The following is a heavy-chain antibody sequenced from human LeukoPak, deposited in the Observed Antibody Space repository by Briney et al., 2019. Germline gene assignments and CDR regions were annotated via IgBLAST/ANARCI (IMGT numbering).Heavy chain of an antibody. CDR3: ARDAYCSSTSCWFLDY. CDR2: IWYDGSNK. J-gene: IGHJ4*02. V-gene: IGHV3-33*01. CDR1: GFTFSSYG. Sequence: PGRSLRLSCVASGFTFSSYGMHWVRQAPGKGLEWVAVIWYDGSNKYYADSVKGRFTISRDNSKNTLYLQMNSLRAEDTAVYYCARDAYCSSTSCWFLDYWGQGTLVTVSS. D-gene: IGHD2-2*01.